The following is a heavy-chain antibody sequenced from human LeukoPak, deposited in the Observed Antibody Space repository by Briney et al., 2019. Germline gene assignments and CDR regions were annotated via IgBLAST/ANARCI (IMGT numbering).Heavy chain of an antibody. V-gene: IGHV4-39*01. CDR3: ARHRTVVTPWDY. D-gene: IGHD4-23*01. CDR1: GGSISSSSYY. Sequence: PSETLSLTCTVSGGSISSSSYYWGWIRQPPGKGLEWTGSIYYSGSTYYNPSLKSRVTISVDTSKNQFSLKLSSVTAADTAVYYCARHRTVVTPWDYWGQGTLVTVSS. J-gene: IGHJ4*02. CDR2: IYYSGST.